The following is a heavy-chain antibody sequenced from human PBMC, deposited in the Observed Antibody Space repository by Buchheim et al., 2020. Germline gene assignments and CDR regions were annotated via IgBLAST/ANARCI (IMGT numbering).Heavy chain of an antibody. D-gene: IGHD3-22*01. V-gene: IGHV3-30*18. CDR1: GFTFSSYG. CDR2: ISYDGSNA. CDR3: AKTNYYESSGYIDY. J-gene: IGHJ4*02. Sequence: QVQLVESGGGVVQPGRSLRLSCAASGFTFSSYGMHWVRQAPGKGLEWVAVISYDGSNAYYADSVKGRFTISRDNSKNKLYLHMISLRAEDTAVFYCAKTNYYESSGYIDYWGQGTL.